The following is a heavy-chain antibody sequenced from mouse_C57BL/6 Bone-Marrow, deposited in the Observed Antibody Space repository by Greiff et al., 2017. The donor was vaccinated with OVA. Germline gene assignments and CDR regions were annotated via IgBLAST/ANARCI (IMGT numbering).Heavy chain of an antibody. CDR2: ISYDGSN. J-gene: IGHJ3*01. V-gene: IGHV3-6*01. CDR1: GYSITSGYY. CDR3: ARAGTAWFAY. Sequence: EVKLVESGPGLVKPSQSLSLTCSVTGYSITSGYYWNWTRQFPGNKLEWMGYISYDGSNNYNPSLKNRISITRDTSKNQFFLKLNSVTTEDTATYYCARAGTAWFAYWGQGTLVTVSA. D-gene: IGHD4-1*01.